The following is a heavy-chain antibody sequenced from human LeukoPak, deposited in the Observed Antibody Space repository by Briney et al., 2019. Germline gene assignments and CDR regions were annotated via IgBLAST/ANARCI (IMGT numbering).Heavy chain of an antibody. CDR2: ISSSSYI. CDR1: GFTFSSYS. J-gene: IGHJ3*02. D-gene: IGHD2-2*02. CDR3: ASAITADDAFDI. V-gene: IGHV3-21*01. Sequence: PGGSLRLSCAASGFTFSSYSMNWVRQAPGKGLEWVSSISSSSYIYYADSVKGRFTISRDNAKNSLYLQMNSLRAEDTAVYYCASAITADDAFDIWGQGTMVTVSS.